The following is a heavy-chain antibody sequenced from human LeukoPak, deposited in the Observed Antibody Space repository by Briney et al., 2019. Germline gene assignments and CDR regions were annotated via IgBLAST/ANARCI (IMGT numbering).Heavy chain of an antibody. Sequence: ASVKVSCKASGYTFTSYEINWVRQATGQGLEWMGWMNPNSGNIGYTQKFQGRLTMTRNTSISTAYMGLSSLRSEDTAVYYCARGPSGCSSTSCYYYYYYMDVWGKGTTVTVSS. J-gene: IGHJ6*03. CDR3: ARGPSGCSSTSCYYYYYYMDV. V-gene: IGHV1-8*01. CDR1: GYTFTSYE. CDR2: MNPNSGNI. D-gene: IGHD2-2*01.